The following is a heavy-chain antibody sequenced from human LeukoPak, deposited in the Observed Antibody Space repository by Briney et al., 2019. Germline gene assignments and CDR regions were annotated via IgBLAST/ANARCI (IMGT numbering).Heavy chain of an antibody. CDR2: ISSSGSTI. J-gene: IGHJ4*02. V-gene: IGHV3-11*04. CDR1: GFTFSDYY. D-gene: IGHD2-15*01. CDR3: ASRYCSGGSCYFDY. Sequence: PGGSLRLSCAASGFTFSDYYMSWIRQAPGKGLEWVSYISSSGSTIYYADPVKGRFTISRDNAKNSLYLQMNSLRAEDTAVYYCASRYCSGGSCYFDYWGQGTLVTVSS.